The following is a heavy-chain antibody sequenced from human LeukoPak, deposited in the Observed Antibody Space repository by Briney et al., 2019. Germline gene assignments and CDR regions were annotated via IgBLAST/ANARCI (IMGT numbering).Heavy chain of an antibody. Sequence: GGSLRLSCVASGITFSTHGVSWVRQAPGKGLEWVVFIRYDASNKYYADSVKGRFTISRDNSKNTLYLQMNSLRAEDTAVYYCAKNNIATYYYYMDVWGKGTTVTVSS. J-gene: IGHJ6*03. V-gene: IGHV3-30*02. CDR2: IRYDASNK. CDR3: AKNNIATYYYYMDV. CDR1: GITFSTHG. D-gene: IGHD6-13*01.